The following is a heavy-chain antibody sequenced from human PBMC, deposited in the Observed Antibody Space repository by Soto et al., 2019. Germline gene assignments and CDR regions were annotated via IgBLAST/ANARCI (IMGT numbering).Heavy chain of an antibody. J-gene: IGHJ6*02. CDR1: GYTFTGYY. V-gene: IGHV1-2*04. CDR3: PRDLYPYYYGSGSRETESYGMDV. CDR2: INPNSGGT. D-gene: IGHD3-10*01. Sequence: ASVKVSCKASGYTFTGYYMHWVRQAPGQGLEWMGWINPNSGGTNYAQKFQGWVTMTRDTSISTAYMELSRLRSDDTAVYYCPRDLYPYYYGSGSRETESYGMDVWGQGTTVTVSS.